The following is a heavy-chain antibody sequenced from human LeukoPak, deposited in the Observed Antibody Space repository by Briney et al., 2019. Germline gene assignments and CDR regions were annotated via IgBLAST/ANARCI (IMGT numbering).Heavy chain of an antibody. J-gene: IGHJ4*02. D-gene: IGHD2-8*01. CDR3: AAQPCINGICYLDY. V-gene: IGHV3-30*02. Sequence: PGGSLRLSCAASGFTFSSYGMHWVRQAPGKGLEWVAVIWYDGSNKYYADSVKGRFTVSRDNSRNTLYLQMNSLRAEDSAVYYCAAQPCINGICYLDYWGQGTLVTVSS. CDR1: GFTFSSYG. CDR2: IWYDGSNK.